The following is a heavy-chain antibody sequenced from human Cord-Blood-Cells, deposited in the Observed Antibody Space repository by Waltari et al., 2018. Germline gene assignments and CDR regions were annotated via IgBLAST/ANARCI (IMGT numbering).Heavy chain of an antibody. CDR3: ASTREYYYDSSGYYNAFDI. CDR2: IYYSGST. CDR1: GGSISSRSYY. J-gene: IGHJ3*02. D-gene: IGHD3-22*01. V-gene: IGHV4-39*01. Sequence: QLQLQESGPGLVKPSEPLSLTCTVSGGSISSRSYYWGWIRPPPGKGLEWIGSIYYSGSTYYNPSLKSRVTISVDTSKNQFSLKLSSVTAADTAVYYCASTREYYYDSSGYYNAFDIWGQGTMVTVSS.